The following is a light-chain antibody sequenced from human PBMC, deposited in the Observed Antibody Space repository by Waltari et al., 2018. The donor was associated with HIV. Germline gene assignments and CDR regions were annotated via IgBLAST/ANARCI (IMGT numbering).Light chain of an antibody. V-gene: IGLV2-23*02. J-gene: IGLJ3*02. CDR1: SSNVGTYNL. CDR2: EVK. Sequence: HSALTQPASVSGSPGQSITISCTGTSSNVGTYNLVSWYQQHPGKAPKLLISEVKRRPSGLSERFSGSKSGNTASRTVSGLQAEDEAIYYGCSYAGSDTLVFGGGTSLTIL. CDR3: CSYAGSDTLV.